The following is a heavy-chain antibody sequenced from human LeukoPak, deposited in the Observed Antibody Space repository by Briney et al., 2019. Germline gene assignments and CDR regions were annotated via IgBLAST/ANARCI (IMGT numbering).Heavy chain of an antibody. CDR2: IGAYNGNT. CDR1: GYSFSSNS. Sequence: ASVKVSCKASGYSFSSNSISWMRQAAGQGLEWMGWIGAYNGNTKYAQKLQGRVTMTTDTSTNTAYMELRSLRSDDTAVYYCARDFGGSYTGGGWFDPWGQGTLVTVSS. D-gene: IGHD1-26*01. J-gene: IGHJ5*02. V-gene: IGHV1-18*01. CDR3: ARDFGGSYTGGGWFDP.